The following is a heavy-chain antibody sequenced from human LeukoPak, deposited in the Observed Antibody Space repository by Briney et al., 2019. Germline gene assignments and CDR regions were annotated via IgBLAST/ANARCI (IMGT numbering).Heavy chain of an antibody. CDR2: IYYSGST. V-gene: IGHV4-39*07. CDR1: GGSISSNSYY. D-gene: IGHD3-9*01. Sequence: SETLSLTCTVSGGSISSNSYYWGWIRQPPGKGLEWIGSIYYSGSTYYNPSLKSRVTISVDTSKNQFSLKLSSVTAADTAVYYCARDDQGVNYDILTGYYGAAFGFDYWGQGTLVTVSS. J-gene: IGHJ4*02. CDR3: ARDDQGVNYDILTGYYGAAFGFDY.